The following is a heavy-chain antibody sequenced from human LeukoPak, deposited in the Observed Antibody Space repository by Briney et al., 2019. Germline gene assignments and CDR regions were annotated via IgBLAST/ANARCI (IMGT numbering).Heavy chain of an antibody. CDR3: ARVKGYCSSTSCSRKYYFDY. V-gene: IGHV4-59*01. D-gene: IGHD2-2*01. CDR1: GGSINNSY. Sequence: PSETLSLTCTVSGGSINNSYWTWIRQPPGKGLEWIGHIYYSGSTNYSPSLKSRVTISVDTSKNQFSLKLSSVTAADTAVYYCARVKGYCSSTSCSRKYYFDYWGQGTLVTVSS. J-gene: IGHJ4*02. CDR2: IYYSGST.